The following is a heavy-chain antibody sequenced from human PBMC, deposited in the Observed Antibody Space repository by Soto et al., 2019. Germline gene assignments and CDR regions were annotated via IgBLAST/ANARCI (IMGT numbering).Heavy chain of an antibody. CDR1: GFSFSSYP. V-gene: IGHV3-64D*06. CDR2: ISSNGGSK. D-gene: IGHD1-26*01. J-gene: IGHJ4*02. Sequence: GGSLRLACAASGFSFSSYPMHWVRQSPGKGLEYVSAISSNGGSKYYADSVKGRFTISRDNSKNTLYLQMSSLRAEDTAVYYCVKVEIVGATGRYFDYWGQGTLVTVSS. CDR3: VKVEIVGATGRYFDY.